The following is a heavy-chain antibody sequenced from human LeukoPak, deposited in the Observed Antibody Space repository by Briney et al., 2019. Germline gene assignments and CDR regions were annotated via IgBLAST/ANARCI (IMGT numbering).Heavy chain of an antibody. CDR3: AELGITMIGGV. V-gene: IGHV3-48*03. CDR1: GFTFSSYE. J-gene: IGHJ6*04. Sequence: GGPLRLSCVGSGFTFSSYEMNWVRQAPGKGLEWVSYISSSGSTIYYADSVKGRFTISRDNAKNSLYLQMNSLRAEDTAVYYCAELGITMIGGVWGKGTTVTISS. CDR2: ISSSGSTI. D-gene: IGHD3-10*02.